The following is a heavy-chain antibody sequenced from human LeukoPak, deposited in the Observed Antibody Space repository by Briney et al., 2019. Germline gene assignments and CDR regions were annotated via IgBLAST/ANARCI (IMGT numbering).Heavy chain of an antibody. Sequence: GASVKVSCKASGYTFIGYYIHWVRQAPGQGLEWMGWIIPNSGGTNYAQKFQGRVTMTRDTSISTAYMELSSLRSDDTAVYYCATGRKNYGSGSYFFPGGFDYWGQGTLVTVSP. CDR2: IIPNSGGT. V-gene: IGHV1-2*02. J-gene: IGHJ4*02. CDR3: ATGRKNYGSGSYFFPGGFDY. D-gene: IGHD3-10*01. CDR1: GYTFIGYY.